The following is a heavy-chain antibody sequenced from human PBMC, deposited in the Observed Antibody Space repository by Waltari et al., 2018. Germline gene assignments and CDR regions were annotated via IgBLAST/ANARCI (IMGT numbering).Heavy chain of an antibody. D-gene: IGHD6-19*01. CDR1: GGSISSGDYY. Sequence: QVQLQESGPGLVKPSQTLSLTCPVSGGSISSGDYYWSWLRQPPGKGLEWIGYSYYSGSTYYNPSLKSRVTISVDTSKNQFSLKLSSVTAADTAVYYCARVPPRYSSGWYDYYYYGMDVWGQGTTVTVSS. CDR3: ARVPPRYSSGWYDYYYYGMDV. V-gene: IGHV4-30-4*08. J-gene: IGHJ6*02. CDR2: SYYSGST.